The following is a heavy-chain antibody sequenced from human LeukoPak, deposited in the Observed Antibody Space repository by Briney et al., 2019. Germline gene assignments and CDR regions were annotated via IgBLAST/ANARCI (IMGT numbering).Heavy chain of an antibody. J-gene: IGHJ3*02. V-gene: IGHV3-30*04. CDR2: ISYYWCYT. CDR3: GGAQVERDTIFLACDM. CDR1: GFTFCSYD. D-gene: IGHD5-24*01. Sequence: GVSLTLSCAASGFTFCSYDMLWVRQARGEGVEGVADISYYWCYTSYADSVKGRFPISRDNSKNPLYLQMNRLGAEDKAVYYCGGAQVERDTIFLACDMGGRETVVTVSS.